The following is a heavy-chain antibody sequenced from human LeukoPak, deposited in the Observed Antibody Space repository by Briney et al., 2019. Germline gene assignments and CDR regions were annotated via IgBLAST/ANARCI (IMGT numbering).Heavy chain of an antibody. J-gene: IGHJ4*02. CDR2: IYPCYSDT. CDR3: VRQADGVLDY. D-gene: IGHD4-17*01. Sequence: GEALKISCKGSGYSFTTYWIGWVRQMPGKGLEWMGIIYPCYSDTRYSPSFQGQVTISADKSISTAYLQWSSLKASDTAMYYCVRQADGVLDYWGQGTLVTVSS. V-gene: IGHV5-51*01. CDR1: GYSFTTYW.